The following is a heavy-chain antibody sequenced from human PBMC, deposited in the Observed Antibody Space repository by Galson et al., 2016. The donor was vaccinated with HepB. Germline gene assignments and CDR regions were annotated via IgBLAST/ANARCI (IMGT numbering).Heavy chain of an antibody. V-gene: IGHV3-48*01. J-gene: IGHJ5*02. CDR1: GFTFGSYG. CDR2: ISSSSSTV. CDR3: ARGGASCSGGSCYFWFDP. D-gene: IGHD2-15*01. Sequence: SLRLSCAASGFTFGSYGMNWVRQAPGKGLEWVSYISSSSSTVYYADSVKGRFTISRDNAKNSLYLQMNSLRAEDTAVYYCARGGASCSGGSCYFWFDPWGQGTPATVSS.